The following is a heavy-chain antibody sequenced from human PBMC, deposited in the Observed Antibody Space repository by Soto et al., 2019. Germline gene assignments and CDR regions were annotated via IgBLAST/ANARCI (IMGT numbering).Heavy chain of an antibody. Sequence: QVQLVQSGADVKKPGSSVKVSCQASGVTFSSETLGWVRQAPGQGLEWVGGIIPLFGTASYAQKFQGRVTITADESTSTVYMELSSLRSDDTAVYFCATELGENPASPLDACGQGTLVTVSS. CDR1: GVTFSSET. J-gene: IGHJ5*02. CDR3: ATELGENPASPLDA. D-gene: IGHD3-10*01. V-gene: IGHV1-69*01. CDR2: IIPLFGTA.